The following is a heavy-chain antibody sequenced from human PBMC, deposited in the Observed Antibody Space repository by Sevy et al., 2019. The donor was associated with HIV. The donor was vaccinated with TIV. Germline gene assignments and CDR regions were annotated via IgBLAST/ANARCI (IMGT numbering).Heavy chain of an antibody. Sequence: GGSLRLSCAASGFTFSGSAMHWVRQASGKGLEWVGRIRSKANSYATADAASVKGRFTISRDDSKNTAYLQMNSLKTEDTAVYYCTGDIVVVPAAIWGQGTLVTVSS. CDR3: TGDIVVVPAAI. CDR2: IRSKANSYAT. V-gene: IGHV3-73*01. CDR1: GFTFSGSA. J-gene: IGHJ4*02. D-gene: IGHD2-2*01.